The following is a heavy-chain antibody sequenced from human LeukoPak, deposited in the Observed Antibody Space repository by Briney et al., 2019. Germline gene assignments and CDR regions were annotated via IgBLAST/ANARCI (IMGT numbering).Heavy chain of an antibody. V-gene: IGHV3-53*01. J-gene: IGHJ4*02. CDR2: IYSAGTS. D-gene: IGHD1-26*01. CDR1: GFSVSAIY. CDR3: AREGATTAFDY. Sequence: TGGSLRLSCTVSGFSVSAIYLSWVRQVPGKGLQWVSGIYSAGTSFHAESLEGRFTVSRDFSKNILYLQMNSLRAEDTGVYYCAREGATTAFDYWGQGTLVTVSS.